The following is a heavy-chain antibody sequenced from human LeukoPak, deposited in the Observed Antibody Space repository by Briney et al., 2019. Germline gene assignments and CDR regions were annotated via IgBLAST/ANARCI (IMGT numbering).Heavy chain of an antibody. D-gene: IGHD3-16*01. J-gene: IGHJ5*02. CDR1: GFTFSNYY. CDR3: ARGPAITSHNWFDP. Sequence: PGGSLRLSCAASGFTFSNYYMNWVRQAPGKGLEWVSAISSSSSYIYYADSVKGRFTISRDNAKNSLYLQMNSLRAEDTAVYYCARGPAITSHNWFDPWGQGTLVTVSS. V-gene: IGHV3-21*01. CDR2: ISSSSSYI.